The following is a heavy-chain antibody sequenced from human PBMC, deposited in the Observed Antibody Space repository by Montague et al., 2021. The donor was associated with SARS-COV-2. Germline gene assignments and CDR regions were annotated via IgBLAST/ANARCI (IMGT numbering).Heavy chain of an antibody. J-gene: IGHJ3*01. Sequence: SLRLSCAASGFTVSSNWMTWVRQTPGKGLEWVSVIYSDGSTYYADAVEGRFTISRDNSKNKLYLQMNSLRVEDTAVFYCARVATIFVRRLIGDAFDVWGQGTTVTVSS. CDR2: IYSDGST. D-gene: IGHD3-10*01. CDR3: ARVATIFVRRLIGDAFDV. CDR1: GFTVSSNW. V-gene: IGHV3-53*01.